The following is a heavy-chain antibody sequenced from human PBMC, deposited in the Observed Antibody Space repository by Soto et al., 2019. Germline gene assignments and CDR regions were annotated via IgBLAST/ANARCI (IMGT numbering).Heavy chain of an antibody. CDR1: GYTFTGYY. V-gene: IGHV1-2*02. CDR3: ARVQDCFDP. J-gene: IGHJ5*02. Sequence: ALLKVSCKASGYTFTGYYLHWVRQAPGQGLEWMGWINPNSGGTNYAQKFQGRVTMTRDTSISTAYMELSRLRSDDTAVYYCARVQDCFDPWGQGTQFTFPP. CDR2: INPNSGGT.